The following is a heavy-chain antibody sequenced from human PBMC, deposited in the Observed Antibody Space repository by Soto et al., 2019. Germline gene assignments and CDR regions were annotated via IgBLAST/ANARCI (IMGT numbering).Heavy chain of an antibody. CDR1: GGSISSYY. CDR2: IYYSGST. Sequence: SETLSLTCTVSGGSISSYYWSWIRQPPGKGLEWIGYIYYSGSTNYNPSLKSRVTISVDTSKNQFSLKLSSVTAADTAVYYCAGSDWSGYSLTPMDVWGKGTTVTVSS. D-gene: IGHD3-3*01. V-gene: IGHV4-59*01. J-gene: IGHJ6*03. CDR3: AGSDWSGYSLTPMDV.